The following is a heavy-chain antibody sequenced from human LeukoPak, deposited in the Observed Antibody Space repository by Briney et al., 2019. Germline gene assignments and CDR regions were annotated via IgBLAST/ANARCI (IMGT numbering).Heavy chain of an antibody. D-gene: IGHD3-10*01. Sequence: GGSLRLSCAASGFTFSSYGMHWVRQAPGKGLEWVAFIRYDGSNKYYADSVKGRFTISRDNSKNTLYLQMNSLRAEDTAVYYCARPYGLYYYYYMDVWGKGTTVTVSS. CDR2: IRYDGSNK. CDR3: ARPYGLYYYYYMDV. V-gene: IGHV3-30*02. CDR1: GFTFSSYG. J-gene: IGHJ6*03.